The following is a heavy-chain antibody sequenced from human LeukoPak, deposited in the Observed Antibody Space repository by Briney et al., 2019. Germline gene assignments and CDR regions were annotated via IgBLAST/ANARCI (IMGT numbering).Heavy chain of an antibody. Sequence: SETLSLTCAVHGGSFSGYYWSWIRQPPGKGLEWIGEINHSGSTNYNPSLKSRVTISVDTSKNQFSLTLSSVTAADTAVYYCARGDDSSGYSTFDIWGQGTMVTVSS. CDR3: ARGDDSSGYSTFDI. D-gene: IGHD3-22*01. V-gene: IGHV4-34*01. CDR2: INHSGST. J-gene: IGHJ3*02. CDR1: GGSFSGYY.